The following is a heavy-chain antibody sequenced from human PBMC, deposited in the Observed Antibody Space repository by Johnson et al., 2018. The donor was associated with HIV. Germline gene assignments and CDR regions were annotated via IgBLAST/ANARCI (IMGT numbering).Heavy chain of an antibody. J-gene: IGHJ3*02. CDR2: ISYDGSSK. V-gene: IGHV3-30*04. CDR1: GFSFSDSA. D-gene: IGHD3-22*01. Sequence: VHLVESGGGVVQPGRSLRLSCAASGFSFSDSAMHWVRQAPGKGREWVAVISYDGSSKLYPNSLKGRFSLSRDNYKHTVYLKINSRRTEDTAVYYYVRGITMIAVVKGDAFDIWGQGTMVTVSS. CDR3: VRGITMIAVVKGDAFDI.